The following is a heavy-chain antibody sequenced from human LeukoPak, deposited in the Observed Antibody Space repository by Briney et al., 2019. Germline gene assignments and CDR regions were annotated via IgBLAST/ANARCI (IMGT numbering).Heavy chain of an antibody. V-gene: IGHV5-51*01. CDR2: IYLGDSDT. CDR3: AREVRGASFGY. D-gene: IGHD3-10*01. CDR1: GYSFTTYW. Sequence: GESLKISCKGSGYSFTTYWIGWVRQMPGKGLEWMGFIYLGDSDTRYSPSFQGQVTISADKSISTAYLQWSSLKASDTAMCYCAREVRGASFGYWGQGTLVTVSS. J-gene: IGHJ4*02.